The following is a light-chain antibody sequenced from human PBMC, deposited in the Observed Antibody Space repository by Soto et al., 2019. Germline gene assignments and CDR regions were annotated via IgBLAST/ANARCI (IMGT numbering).Light chain of an antibody. CDR3: QQYNSYPWT. Sequence: DIQMTQSPSTLSASAGDTVTITCRASESIDNWLAWYQQKPGKAPKLLLFAASTLVGGVPSRFSGRGSGTEFTLTISSLQADDFATYYCQQYNSYPWTFGQGTKVDI. J-gene: IGKJ1*01. CDR2: AAS. CDR1: ESIDNW. V-gene: IGKV1-5*01.